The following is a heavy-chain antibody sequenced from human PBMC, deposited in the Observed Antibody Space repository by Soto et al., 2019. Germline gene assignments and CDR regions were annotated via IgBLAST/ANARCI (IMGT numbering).Heavy chain of an antibody. D-gene: IGHD3-3*01. CDR3: AGAAPSATYADY. Sequence: QVQLQESGPGLVKPSGTLSLTCAVSGGSISSNNWWTWVRQSPGKGLELIGEIFHSGSTNYNPSLRSRVTISVDKSKNQFSLKLNSVTAADTAVYYCAGAAPSATYADYWGQGTLVTVSS. CDR1: GGSISSNNW. CDR2: IFHSGST. V-gene: IGHV4-4*02. J-gene: IGHJ4*02.